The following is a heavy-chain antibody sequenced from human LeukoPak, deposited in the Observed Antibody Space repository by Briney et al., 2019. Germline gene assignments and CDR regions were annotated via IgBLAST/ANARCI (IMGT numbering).Heavy chain of an antibody. V-gene: IGHV1-8*01. CDR3: ARGVRSRDSSGYYYYYFDY. Sequence: ASVKVSCKASGYTFTSYDINWVRQATGQGLEWMGWMNPNSSNTGYAQKFQSRVTMTRNTSISTAYMGLSSLRSEDTAVYYCARGVRSRDSSGYYYYYFDYWGQGTLVTVSS. J-gene: IGHJ4*02. D-gene: IGHD3-22*01. CDR1: GYTFTSYD. CDR2: MNPNSSNT.